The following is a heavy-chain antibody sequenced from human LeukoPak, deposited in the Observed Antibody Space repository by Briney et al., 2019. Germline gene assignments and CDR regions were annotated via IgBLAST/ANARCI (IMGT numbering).Heavy chain of an antibody. CDR3: ARGAYSSSWYRRWFDP. Sequence: PGGSLRLSCAASGFTFSSYDMDWVRQAPGKGLEWVAVVSYDGSNKYYANSVKGRFTISRDNSKNTLYLQMNSLRVEDTAVYYCARGAYSSSWYRRWFDPWGQGTLVTVSS. D-gene: IGHD6-13*01. CDR1: GFTFSSYD. V-gene: IGHV3-30*03. J-gene: IGHJ5*02. CDR2: VSYDGSNK.